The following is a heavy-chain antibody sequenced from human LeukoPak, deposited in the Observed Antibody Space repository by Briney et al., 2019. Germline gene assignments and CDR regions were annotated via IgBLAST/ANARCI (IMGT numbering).Heavy chain of an antibody. Sequence: GESLKISCVASGYNFLNYWIAWVRQMPGKGLEWMGSIYPGDSDTRYSPSFQGRVAISVDKSTNSAFLQWSSLKASDSAMYYCVRVIDRGYSYGYYYWGQGTLVTVSS. CDR1: GYNFLNYW. CDR2: IYPGDSDT. D-gene: IGHD5-18*01. V-gene: IGHV5-51*01. J-gene: IGHJ4*02. CDR3: VRVIDRGYSYGYYY.